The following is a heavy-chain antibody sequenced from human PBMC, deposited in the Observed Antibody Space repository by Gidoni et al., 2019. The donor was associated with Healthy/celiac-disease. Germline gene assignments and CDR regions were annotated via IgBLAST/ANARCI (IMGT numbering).Heavy chain of an antibody. Sequence: EVQLVESGGALVAPGRCLRLSCAASGFPFDDYAMHWVRQAPGEGLGWVSCISCKSCSIGYADSGKGRFTISRDNAKNPLYLQMNSLRAEDTAVYSCAKEIGSSALWPVIWGQGTMVTVSS. CDR2: ISCKSCSI. CDR1: GFPFDDYA. CDR3: AKEIGSSALWPVI. V-gene: IGHV3-9*01. J-gene: IGHJ3*02. D-gene: IGHD3-22*01.